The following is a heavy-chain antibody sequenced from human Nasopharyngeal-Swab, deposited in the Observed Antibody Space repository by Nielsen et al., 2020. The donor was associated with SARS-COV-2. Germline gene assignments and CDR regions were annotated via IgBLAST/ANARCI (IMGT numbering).Heavy chain of an antibody. D-gene: IGHD4-11*01. V-gene: IGHV3-21*01. J-gene: IGHJ4*02. CDR1: GFTFSSYS. Sequence: GGSLRLSCAASGFTFSSYSMNWVRQAPGKGLEWVSSISSSSSYIYYADSAKGRFTISRDNAKNSLYLQMNSLRVEDTAVYYCARWDYSNYDLDYWGQGTLVTVSS. CDR3: ARWDYSNYDLDY. CDR2: ISSSSSYI.